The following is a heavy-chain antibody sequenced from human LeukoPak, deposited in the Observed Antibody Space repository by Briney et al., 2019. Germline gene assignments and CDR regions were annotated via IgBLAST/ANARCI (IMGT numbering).Heavy chain of an antibody. Sequence: GGSLRLSCAASEFTYSSYAMNWVRQAPGKGLEWVSTITGSGGTTYYADSVQGRFTISRDNSKSTLYLQMNSLRADDTAVYYCAKHCGSNSCYRFDYCGQGALVTVSS. V-gene: IGHV3-23*01. J-gene: IGHJ4*02. CDR1: EFTYSSYA. D-gene: IGHD2-2*01. CDR3: AKHCGSNSCYRFDY. CDR2: ITGSGGTT.